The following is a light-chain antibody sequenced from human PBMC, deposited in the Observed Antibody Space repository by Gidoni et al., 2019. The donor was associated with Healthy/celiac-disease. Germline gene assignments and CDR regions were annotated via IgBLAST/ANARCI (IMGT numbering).Light chain of an antibody. V-gene: IGLV3-25*03. J-gene: IGLJ1*01. Sequence: SYALTQPPSVSVSPGQTARITCSGDALPKQYAYWYQQKTGQAPVLVIYKDSERTSGIPERFSGSSSGTTVTLTISGVQAEDEADYYCQSADSSGTYVFGTGTKVTVL. CDR3: QSADSSGTYV. CDR1: ALPKQY. CDR2: KDS.